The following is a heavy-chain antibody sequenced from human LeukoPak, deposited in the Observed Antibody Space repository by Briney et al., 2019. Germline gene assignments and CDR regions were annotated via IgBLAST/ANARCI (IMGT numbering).Heavy chain of an antibody. CDR1: GFSVSDTY. CDR2: ISYDGSNK. CDR3: AREPQY. Sequence: PGGSLRLSCAVSGFSVSDTYMTWVRQAPGKGLEWVAVISYDGSNKYYADSVKGRFTISRDNSKNTLYLQMNSLRAEDTAVYYCAREPQYWGQGTLVTVSS. V-gene: IGHV3-30*03. J-gene: IGHJ1*01.